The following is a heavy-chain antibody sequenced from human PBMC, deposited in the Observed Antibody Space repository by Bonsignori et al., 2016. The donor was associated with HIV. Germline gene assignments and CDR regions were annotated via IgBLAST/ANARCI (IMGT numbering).Heavy chain of an antibody. Sequence: WVRQAPGQGLEWMGGIIPIFGTANYAQKFQGRVTITADESTSTAYMELSSLRSEDTAVYYCARERITGTVDYWGQGTLVTVSS. J-gene: IGHJ4*02. CDR2: IIPIFGTA. D-gene: IGHD1-20*01. V-gene: IGHV1-69*01. CDR3: ARERITGTVDY.